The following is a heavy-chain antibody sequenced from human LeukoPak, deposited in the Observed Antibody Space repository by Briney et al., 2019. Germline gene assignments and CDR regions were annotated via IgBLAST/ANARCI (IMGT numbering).Heavy chain of an antibody. J-gene: IGHJ3*02. CDR2: INPSGGST. D-gene: IGHD1-26*01. CDR1: GYTFTSYY. CDR3: ARDRVGAPRRRGGAFDI. V-gene: IGHV1-46*01. Sequence: GASVKVSCKASGYTFTSYYMHWVRQAPGQGLEWMGIINPSGGSTSYAQKFQGRVTMTRDMSTSTVYMELSSLRSEDTAVYYCARDRVGAPRRRGGAFDIWGQGTMVTVSS.